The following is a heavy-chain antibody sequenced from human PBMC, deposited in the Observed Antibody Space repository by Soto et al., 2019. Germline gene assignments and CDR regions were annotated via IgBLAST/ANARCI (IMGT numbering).Heavy chain of an antibody. CDR3: ARDRYYDILTGWIDY. D-gene: IGHD3-9*01. CDR2: IWYDGSNK. Sequence: QVQLVESGGGVVQPGRFLRLSCAASGFTFSSYGMHWVRQAPGKGLEWVAVIWYDGSNKYYADSVKGRFTISRDNSKNTLYLQMNSLRAEDTAVYYCARDRYYDILTGWIDYWGQGTLVTVSS. J-gene: IGHJ4*02. V-gene: IGHV3-33*01. CDR1: GFTFSSYG.